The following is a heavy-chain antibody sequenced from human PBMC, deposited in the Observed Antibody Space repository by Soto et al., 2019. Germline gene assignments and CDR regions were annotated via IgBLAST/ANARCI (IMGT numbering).Heavy chain of an antibody. CDR2: IIPIFGTA. CDR1: GGTFSSYT. V-gene: IGHV1-69*13. Sequence: SVKVSCKTSGGTFSSYTISWVRQAPGQGLEWMGGIIPIFGTANYAQKFQGRVTITADESTSTAYMELSSLRSEDTAVYYCARGNHRWLQLWYFDLWGRGTLVTVSS. CDR3: ARGNHRWLQLWYFDL. D-gene: IGHD5-12*01. J-gene: IGHJ2*01.